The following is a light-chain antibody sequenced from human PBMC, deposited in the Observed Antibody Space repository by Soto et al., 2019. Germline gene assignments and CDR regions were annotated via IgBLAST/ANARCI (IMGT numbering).Light chain of an antibody. J-gene: IGKJ3*01. CDR2: GAS. Sequence: EIVLTQSPGTLSLSPRERATLSCRASQSLSSSYLVWYQQKPGQAPRLLIYGASSRATGIPDRFSGSGSGTDFTLTISRLEPEDFAVYYCQHYGNTPPSVTFGPGTKVDIK. CDR3: QHYGNTPPSVT. CDR1: QSLSSSY. V-gene: IGKV3-20*01.